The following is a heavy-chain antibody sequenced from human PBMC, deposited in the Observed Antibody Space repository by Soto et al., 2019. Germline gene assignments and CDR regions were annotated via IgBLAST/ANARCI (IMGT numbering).Heavy chain of an antibody. CDR2: ISPDGRTT. V-gene: IGHV3-74*01. J-gene: IGHJ4*02. Sequence: GGPLRPSCAASGFSFSHYWMHWVRQAPGKGLVWVSRISPDGRTTTYADSVKGRFTISRDNAKSTLYLQMNSLTVEDGAVYYCADSWLPTSYWGPGTLVTVSS. D-gene: IGHD3-10*01. CDR1: GFSFSHYW. CDR3: ADSWLPTSY.